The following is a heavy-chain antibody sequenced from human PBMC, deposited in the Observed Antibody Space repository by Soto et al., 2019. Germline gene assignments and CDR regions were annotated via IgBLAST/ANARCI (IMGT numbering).Heavy chain of an antibody. Sequence: QLQLQESGPGLVKPSETLSLTCTVSGGSISSSSYHWGWIRQAPGKGLEWIGTIYYSGKTYYNPSLMSRVTTSVGTSKNQFSLKLSSVPAADTAVYYCARCPSGWDPNWFDPWGQGTLVTVSS. D-gene: IGHD6-19*01. CDR2: IYYSGKT. CDR1: GGSISSSSYH. J-gene: IGHJ5*02. V-gene: IGHV4-39*01. CDR3: ARCPSGWDPNWFDP.